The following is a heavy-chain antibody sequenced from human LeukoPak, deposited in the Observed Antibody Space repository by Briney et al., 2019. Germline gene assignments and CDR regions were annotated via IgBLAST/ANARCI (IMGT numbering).Heavy chain of an antibody. D-gene: IGHD3-9*01. V-gene: IGHV4-34*01. CDR3: ARGGLRYFDWSPSMDA. CDR1: GGSSSGYY. CDR2: INHSGST. J-gene: IGHJ6*02. Sequence: SETLSLTCAVYGGSSSGYYGSGIRKPPGKGLEWMGEINHSGSTNYNPSLKSRVTISVDTSKNQFSLKLSSVTAADTAVYYCARGGLRYFDWSPSMDAWGQGTTVTVSS.